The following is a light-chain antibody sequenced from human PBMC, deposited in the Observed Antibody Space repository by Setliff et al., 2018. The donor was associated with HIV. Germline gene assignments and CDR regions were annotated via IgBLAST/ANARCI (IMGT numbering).Light chain of an antibody. CDR1: SSDVGDYNY. V-gene: IGLV2-14*03. CDR3: SSYTSSSTRV. CDR2: DVS. Sequence: QSVLTQPASVSGSPGQSITISCTGTSSDVGDYNYVSWYQQHPGKAPKLMIYDVSNQPSGVSNRFSGSKSGNTASLTISGLQAEDEADYYCSSYTSSSTRVFGTGTKVTVL. J-gene: IGLJ1*01.